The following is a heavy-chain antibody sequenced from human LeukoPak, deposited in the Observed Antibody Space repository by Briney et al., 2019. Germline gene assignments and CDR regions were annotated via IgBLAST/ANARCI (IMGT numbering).Heavy chain of an antibody. CDR2: INHSGST. D-gene: IGHD2-15*01. J-gene: IGHJ2*01. CDR3: ARARSPVPSGGKRYFDL. CDR1: GGSFSGYY. Sequence: SETLSLTCAVYGGSFSGYYWSWIRQPPGKGLEWIGEINHSGSTNYNPSLKSRVTISVDTSKNQFSLKLSSVTAADTAVYYCARARSPVPSGGKRYFDLWGRGTLVTVSS. V-gene: IGHV4-34*01.